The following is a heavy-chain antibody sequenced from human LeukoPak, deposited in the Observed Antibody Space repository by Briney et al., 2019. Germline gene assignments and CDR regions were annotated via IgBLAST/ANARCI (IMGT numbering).Heavy chain of an antibody. CDR1: GGSFSGYY. J-gene: IGHJ5*02. Sequence: SETLSLTCVVYGGSFSGYYWSWIRQPPGKGLEWIGEINHSGSTNYNPSLKSRVTISVDTSKNQFSLKLSSVTAADTAVYYCARHSGYGSGSYNRFDPWGQGTPVTVSS. CDR2: INHSGST. V-gene: IGHV4-34*01. CDR3: ARHSGYGSGSYNRFDP. D-gene: IGHD3-10*01.